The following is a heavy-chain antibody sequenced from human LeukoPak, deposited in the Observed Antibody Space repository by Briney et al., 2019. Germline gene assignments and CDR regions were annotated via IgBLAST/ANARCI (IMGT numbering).Heavy chain of an antibody. CDR2: IYYSGST. Sequence: PSETLSLTCTVSGGSISSSSYYWGWIRQPPGKGLEWIGSIYYSGSTYYNPSLKGRVTISVDTSKNQFSLKLSSVTAADTAVYYCARLVIALAGTCDYWGQGTLVTVSS. J-gene: IGHJ4*02. D-gene: IGHD6-19*01. CDR3: ARLVIALAGTCDY. V-gene: IGHV4-39*01. CDR1: GGSISSSSYY.